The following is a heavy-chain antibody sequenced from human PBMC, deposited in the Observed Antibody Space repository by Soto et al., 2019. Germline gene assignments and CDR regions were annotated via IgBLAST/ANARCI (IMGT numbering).Heavy chain of an antibody. CDR3: ARGRDYSNYVDY. CDR1: GGTFSSYA. D-gene: IGHD4-4*01. CDR2: IIPIFGTA. J-gene: IGHJ4*02. V-gene: IGHV1-69*13. Sequence: SVPGSCKASGGTFSSYAISWVRQAPGQGLEWMGGIIPIFGTANYAQKFQGRVTITADESTSTAYMELSSLRSEDTAVYYCARGRDYSNYVDYWGQGTLVTVSS.